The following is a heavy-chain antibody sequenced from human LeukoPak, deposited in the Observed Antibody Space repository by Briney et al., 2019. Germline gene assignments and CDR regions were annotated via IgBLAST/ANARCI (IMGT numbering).Heavy chain of an antibody. J-gene: IGHJ5*02. CDR2: INPNSGCT. CDR3: ARAGETRSLPSGSYNWFDP. CDR1: GYTFTGYY. V-gene: IGHV1-2*02. D-gene: IGHD3-10*01. Sequence: GASVKVSCKASGYTFTGYYMHWVRQAPGQGLEWMGWINPNSGCTNYAQKFEGRVTMTRDTSISTAYMELSRLRSDDTAVYYCARAGETRSLPSGSYNWFDPWGQGTLVTVSS.